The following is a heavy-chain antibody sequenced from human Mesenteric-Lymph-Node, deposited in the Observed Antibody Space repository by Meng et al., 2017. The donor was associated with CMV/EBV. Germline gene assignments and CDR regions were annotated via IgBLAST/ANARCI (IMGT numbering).Heavy chain of an antibody. CDR2: INWNGGST. V-gene: IGHV3-20*01. J-gene: IGHJ2*01. CDR3: ARDQSGYWYFDL. Sequence: GESLKISCAASGFTFDDYGMSWVRQAPGKGLEWVSGINWNGGSTGYADSVKGRFTISRDNAKNSLYLQMNSLRAEDTALYHCARDQSGYWYFDLWGRGTLVTVSS. CDR1: GFTFDDYG.